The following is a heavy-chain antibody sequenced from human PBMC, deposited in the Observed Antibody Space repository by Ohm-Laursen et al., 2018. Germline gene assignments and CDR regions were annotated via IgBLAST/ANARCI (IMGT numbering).Heavy chain of an antibody. D-gene: IGHD6-13*01. Sequence: ASVKVSCKSSGYTNHNYGITWVRQAPGQGLEWMGWISAYTGNTNYAQKLQGRATITTDTSTSTAYMDLRSLRSDDTAVYYCARVRSPNGGAAAGLWGQGTLVTVSS. V-gene: IGHV1-18*01. CDR1: GYTNHNYG. CDR2: ISAYTGNT. J-gene: IGHJ4*02. CDR3: ARVRSPNGGAAAGL.